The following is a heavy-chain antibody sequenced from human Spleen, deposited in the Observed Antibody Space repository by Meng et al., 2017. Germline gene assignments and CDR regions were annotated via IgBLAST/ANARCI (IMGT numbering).Heavy chain of an antibody. J-gene: IGHJ2*01. Sequence: GGSLRPSCAASGFTFSNYAMSWVRKAPGKGLEWVSAIRGRGGSTFYADSVKGRLTISRDNSKNTLYLKMNTLRAEDTSVYYCARKGDAQFRYWDIELWGRGTMVTVSS. D-gene: IGHD3-16*01. CDR3: ARKGDAQFRYWDIEL. V-gene: IGHV3-23*01. CDR1: GFTFSNYA. CDR2: IRGRGGST.